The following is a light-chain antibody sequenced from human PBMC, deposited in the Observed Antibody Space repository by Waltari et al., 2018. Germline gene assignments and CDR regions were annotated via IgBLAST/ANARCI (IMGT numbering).Light chain of an antibody. CDR2: GTS. CDR1: QSVGSIY. Sequence: ESVLAQSPGTLSLSPGERATLSCRASQSVGSIYLAWYQQRPGQPPRVLVYGTSSRATGIPDLFSGSRSGSDFTLTIDRLEPEDVAVYFCQVYCGSPLYTFGQGTRLEI. CDR3: QVYCGSPLYT. J-gene: IGKJ2*01. V-gene: IGKV3-20*01.